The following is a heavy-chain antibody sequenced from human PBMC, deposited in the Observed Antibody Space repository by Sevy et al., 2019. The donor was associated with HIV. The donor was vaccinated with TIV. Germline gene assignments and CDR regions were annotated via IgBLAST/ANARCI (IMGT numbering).Heavy chain of an antibody. CDR2: IYPGDSDT. CDR3: ARHWPGEDIVVEVAALAFDM. J-gene: IGHJ3*02. Sequence: GESLKISCKGSGYSFTSYWIGWVRQMPGKGLEWMGIIYPGDSDTRYSPSFQGQFTISADKSISTAYLQWSSLKASDTAMYYCARHWPGEDIVVEVAALAFDMWGQGTMVTISS. CDR1: GYSFTSYW. V-gene: IGHV5-51*01. D-gene: IGHD2-15*01.